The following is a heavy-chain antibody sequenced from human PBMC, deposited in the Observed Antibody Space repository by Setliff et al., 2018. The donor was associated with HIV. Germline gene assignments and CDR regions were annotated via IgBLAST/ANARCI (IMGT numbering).Heavy chain of an antibody. V-gene: IGHV4-34*01. D-gene: IGHD3-10*01. CDR1: SESFSGYF. CDR3: ARRPMIRGKPFDL. J-gene: IGHJ4*02. Sequence: SETLSLTCAVYSESFSGYFWSWMRQFPGKGLEWITEINQGGTSNYNPSLKSRVTVSVDLSKNQFSLTLTSVTAADTATYYCARRPMIRGKPFDLWGQGTLVTSPQ. CDR2: INQGGTS.